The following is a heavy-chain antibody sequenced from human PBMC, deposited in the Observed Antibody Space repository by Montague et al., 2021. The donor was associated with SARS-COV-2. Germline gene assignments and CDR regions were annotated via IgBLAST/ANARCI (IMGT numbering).Heavy chain of an antibody. CDR1: GFTFSSYA. J-gene: IGHJ3*02. CDR3: ARPLGGSLNDAFDI. CDR2: ISYDRSNK. D-gene: IGHD3-16*01. V-gene: IGHV3-30*04. Sequence: SLRLSCAASGFTFSSYAMHWVRQAPGKGLEWVAFISYDRSNKYYADSVKGRFTISRDNSKNTLYLQMNSLRAEDTAVYYCARPLGGSLNDAFDIWGQGTMVTVSS.